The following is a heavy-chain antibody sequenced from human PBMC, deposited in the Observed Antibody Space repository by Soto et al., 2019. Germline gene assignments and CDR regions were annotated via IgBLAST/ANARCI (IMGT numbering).Heavy chain of an antibody. CDR2: IRSKAYGGTT. J-gene: IGHJ4*02. D-gene: IGHD1-26*01. CDR3: TGGQWELTDY. V-gene: IGHV3-49*05. CDR1: GFTLGAIA. Sequence: EVQLVESGGGFVKPGRSLRLSCTASGFTLGAIAMTWFRQAPGKGLECVGFIRSKAYGGTTEYAASVKGRFAISRDDSKSIAYLQMNSLKTEDTAVYFCTGGQWELTDYWGQGTLVTVSS.